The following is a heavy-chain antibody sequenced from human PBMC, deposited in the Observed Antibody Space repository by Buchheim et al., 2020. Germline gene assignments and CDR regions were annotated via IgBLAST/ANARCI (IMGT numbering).Heavy chain of an antibody. J-gene: IGHJ4*02. V-gene: IGHV3-74*03. D-gene: IGHD6-6*01. CDR2: IKSDGTIT. CDR3: AVILADRPN. CDR1: GFTFSSFW. Sequence: EVQLVESGGGLVQPGGSLRLSCAASGFTFSSFWMHWVRQAPGKGLVWVSKIKSDGTITEYADSVKGRFTISRDHAKNTLYLQMNSLRAEDTAVYYCAVILADRPNWGKGTL.